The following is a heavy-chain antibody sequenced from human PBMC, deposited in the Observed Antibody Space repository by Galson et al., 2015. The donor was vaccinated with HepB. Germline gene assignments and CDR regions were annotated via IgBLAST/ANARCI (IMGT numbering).Heavy chain of an antibody. CDR3: AKGVQRGYSYGPFDY. CDR2: ISYDGSNK. CDR1: GFTFNSYA. V-gene: IGHV3-30-3*01. Sequence: SLRLSCAASGFTFNSYAMHWVRQAPGKGLEWVAVISYDGSNKYYADSVKGRFTISRDNSNNTLYLQMNSLTAEDTALYYCAKGVQRGYSYGPFDYWGQGTLVTVSS. J-gene: IGHJ4*02. D-gene: IGHD5-18*01.